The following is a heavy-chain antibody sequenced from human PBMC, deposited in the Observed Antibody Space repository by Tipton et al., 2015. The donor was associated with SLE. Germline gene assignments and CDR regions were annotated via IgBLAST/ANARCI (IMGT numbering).Heavy chain of an antibody. J-gene: IGHJ4*02. CDR2: INHSGST. D-gene: IGHD7-27*01. Sequence: LRLSCAVYGGSFSGYYWSWIRQPPGKGLEWIGEINHSGSTNYSPSLKSRVTISVDTSKNQFSLKLSSVTAADTAVYYCARAGDDDYWGQGTLVTVSS. CDR1: GGSFSGYY. V-gene: IGHV4-34*01. CDR3: ARAGDDDY.